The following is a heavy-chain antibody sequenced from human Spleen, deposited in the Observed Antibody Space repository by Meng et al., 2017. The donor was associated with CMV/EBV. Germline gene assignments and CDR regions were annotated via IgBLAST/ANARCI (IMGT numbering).Heavy chain of an antibody. V-gene: IGHV3-30*02. J-gene: IGHJ6*02. Sequence: GESLKISCAASGFTFSSYGMHWVRQAPGEGLEWVAFIRYDGSNKYYADSVKGRFTISRDNSKNTLYLQMNSLRAEDTAVYYCAKAEGASYDFWSGYHYYYGMDVWGQGTTVTVSS. CDR1: GFTFSSYG. CDR2: IRYDGSNK. D-gene: IGHD3-3*01. CDR3: AKAEGASYDFWSGYHYYYGMDV.